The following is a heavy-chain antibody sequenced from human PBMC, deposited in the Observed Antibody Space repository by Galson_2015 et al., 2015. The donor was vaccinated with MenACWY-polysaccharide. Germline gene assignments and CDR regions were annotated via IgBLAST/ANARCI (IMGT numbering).Heavy chain of an antibody. CDR2: IKQDGSEK. D-gene: IGHD3-10*01. CDR1: GFTFSSYW. J-gene: IGHJ5*02. V-gene: IGHV3-7*01. CDR3: ARVHQFMVRGDPKTNWFDP. Sequence: SLRLSCAASGFTFSSYWMSWVRQAPGKGLEWVANIKQDGSEKYYVDSVKGRFTISRDNAKNSLYLQMNSLRAEDTAVYYCARVHQFMVRGDPKTNWFDPWGQGTLVTVSS.